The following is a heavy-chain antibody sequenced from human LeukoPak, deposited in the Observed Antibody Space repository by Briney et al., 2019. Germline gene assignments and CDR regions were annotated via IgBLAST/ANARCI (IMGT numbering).Heavy chain of an antibody. Sequence: ASVKVSCKASGGTFSSYAISWVRQAPGQGLEWMGGIIPIFGTANYAQKFQGRVTITADESTSTAYMELSSLRSEDTAVYYCARSKDVLRFLEWPPEYWGQGTLVTVSS. CDR2: IIPIFGTA. CDR3: ARSKDVLRFLEWPPEY. D-gene: IGHD3-3*01. V-gene: IGHV1-69*13. J-gene: IGHJ4*02. CDR1: GGTFSSYA.